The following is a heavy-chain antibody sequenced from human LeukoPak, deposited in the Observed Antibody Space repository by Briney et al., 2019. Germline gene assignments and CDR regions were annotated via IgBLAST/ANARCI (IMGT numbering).Heavy chain of an antibody. D-gene: IGHD2-15*01. J-gene: IGHJ5*02. CDR3: ARSHTRNGFCGGGRCYPAVWWFDP. CDR1: GYTFINND. V-gene: IGHV1-8*01. CDR2: IDPKNGNR. Sequence: ASVKVSCKASGYTFINNDINWVRQAPGQGLEWMAWIDPKNGNRGYAQNFQGRVTMTTDTSISTAYMELSSLRSEDTAVYYCARSHTRNGFCGGGRCYPAVWWFDPWGQGTLVTVSS.